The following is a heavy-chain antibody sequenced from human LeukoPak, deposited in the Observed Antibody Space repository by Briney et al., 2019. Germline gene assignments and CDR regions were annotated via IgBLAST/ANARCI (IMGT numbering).Heavy chain of an antibody. J-gene: IGHJ4*02. V-gene: IGHV4-34*01. CDR3: ARDAPYFDY. Sequence: SETLSLTCAVYGGSFSGYYWSWIRQPPGKGLEWIGEINHDGSTKYNPSLNSRVTMSVDTSKNQFSLKLSSVTAADTAVYSCARDAPYFDYWGQGTLVTVSS. D-gene: IGHD2-2*01. CDR2: INHDGST. CDR1: GGSFSGYY.